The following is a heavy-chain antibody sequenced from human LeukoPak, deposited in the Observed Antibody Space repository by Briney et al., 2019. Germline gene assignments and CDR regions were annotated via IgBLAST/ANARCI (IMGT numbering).Heavy chain of an antibody. V-gene: IGHV4-61*02. J-gene: IGHJ4*02. Sequence: SETLSLTCTVSGDSIDSNSYYWSWIRQSAGKGLEWIGRIYTRGSARYHPSLGSRVTMSVDTSKNQFSLELTSVTAADTGVYYCVARVVGPPERISWGQGSLVTVSS. CDR3: VARVVGPPERIS. CDR2: IYTRGSA. D-gene: IGHD1-26*01. CDR1: GDSIDSNSYY.